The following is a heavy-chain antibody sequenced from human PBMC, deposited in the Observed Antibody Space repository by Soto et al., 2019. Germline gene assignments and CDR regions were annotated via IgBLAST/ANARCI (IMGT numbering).Heavy chain of an antibody. V-gene: IGHV1-69*13. CDR2: IIPIFGTA. Sequence: SVKVSCKASGGTFSSYAISWVRQAPGQGLEWMGGIIPIFGTANHAQKFQGRVKINADESTSTAYMEMSSLRSEDTAVYYCARERKPFTYYYDSSGYYGSPSNFDYWGQGTLVTVSS. J-gene: IGHJ4*02. CDR3: ARERKPFTYYYDSSGYYGSPSNFDY. D-gene: IGHD3-22*01. CDR1: GGTFSSYA.